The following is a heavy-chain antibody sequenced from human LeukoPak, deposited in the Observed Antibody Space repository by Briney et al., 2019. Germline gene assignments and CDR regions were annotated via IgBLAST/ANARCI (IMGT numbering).Heavy chain of an antibody. Sequence: GASVKVSCKASGYTFTGYAMHWVRQAPGQRLEWMGWINAGNGNTKYSQEFQGRVTMTRDMSTSTVYMELSSLRSEDTAVYYCAGGGFWSGYSRRGYYYMDVWGKGTTVTVSS. J-gene: IGHJ6*03. V-gene: IGHV1-3*03. CDR3: AGGGFWSGYSRRGYYYMDV. D-gene: IGHD3-3*01. CDR2: INAGNGNT. CDR1: GYTFTGYA.